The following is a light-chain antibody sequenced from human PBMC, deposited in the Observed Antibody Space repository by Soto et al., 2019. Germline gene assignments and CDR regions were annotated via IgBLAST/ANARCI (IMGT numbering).Light chain of an antibody. V-gene: IGLV1-51*02. CDR1: SSNIGNNY. J-gene: IGLJ1*01. CDR2: ENN. CDR3: GTWDTSLSAGV. Sequence: QSVLTQPPSVSAAAGQKVTISFSGSSSNIGNNYVSWYQQLPGTAPKLLICENNKRPSGIPDRFSGSTSGTSATLGITGLQTGDEADYYCGTWDTSLSAGVFGTGTKVTVL.